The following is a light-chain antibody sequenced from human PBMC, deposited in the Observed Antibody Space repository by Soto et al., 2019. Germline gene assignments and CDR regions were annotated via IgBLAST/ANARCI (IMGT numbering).Light chain of an antibody. Sequence: QSVLTQPASVSGSPGQSITISCSGTSSDIGTYDHVAWFQQFPGKTPKLVIYSVSDRPSGVSYRFSGSKSGNTASLTISGFQADDEADYYCISYTVSRSYVFGTGTKVTVL. CDR1: SSDIGTYDH. J-gene: IGLJ1*01. V-gene: IGLV2-14*01. CDR2: SVS. CDR3: ISYTVSRSYV.